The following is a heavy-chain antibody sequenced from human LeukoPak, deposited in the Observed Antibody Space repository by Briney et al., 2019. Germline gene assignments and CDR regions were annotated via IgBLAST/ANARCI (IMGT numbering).Heavy chain of an antibody. V-gene: IGHV4-38-2*02. Sequence: SETLSLTCTVSGYSISSGYHWVWIRQPPGKGLEWIGSIYHSGSTYYNPSLKSRVTISVDTSKNHFSLKLRSVTAADTAVYYCARVVQSTDSSGFYLPEYFRHWGQGTLVTVSS. J-gene: IGHJ1*01. CDR3: ARVVQSTDSSGFYLPEYFRH. CDR1: GYSISSGYH. CDR2: IYHSGST. D-gene: IGHD3-22*01.